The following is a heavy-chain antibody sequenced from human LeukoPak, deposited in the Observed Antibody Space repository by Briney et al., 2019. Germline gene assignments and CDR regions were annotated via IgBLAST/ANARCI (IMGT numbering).Heavy chain of an antibody. V-gene: IGHV1-46*03. CDR2: INPSGGST. CDR1: GYTFTCYY. Sequence: ASVKVSCKASGYTFTCYYMHWVRQAPGQGLEWMGIINPSGGSTSYAQKFQGRVTMTRDTSTSTVYMELSSLRSEDTAVYYCARVGPHDAFDIWGQGTMVTVSS. CDR3: ARVGPHDAFDI. D-gene: IGHD1-14*01. J-gene: IGHJ3*02.